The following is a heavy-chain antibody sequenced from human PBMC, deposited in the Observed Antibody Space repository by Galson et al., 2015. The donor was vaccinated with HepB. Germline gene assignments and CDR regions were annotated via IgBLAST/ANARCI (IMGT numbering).Heavy chain of an antibody. J-gene: IGHJ6*03. CDR1: GGSISSYY. V-gene: IGHV4-59*01. D-gene: IGHD4-23*01. CDR3: AREGRGSTVVSYYYYMDV. Sequence: LTCTVSGGSISSYYWSWIRQPPGKGLEWIGYIYYSGSTNYNPSLKSRVTISVDTSKNQFSLKLSSMTAADTAVYYCAREGRGSTVVSYYYYMDVWGKGTTVTVSS. CDR2: IYYSGST.